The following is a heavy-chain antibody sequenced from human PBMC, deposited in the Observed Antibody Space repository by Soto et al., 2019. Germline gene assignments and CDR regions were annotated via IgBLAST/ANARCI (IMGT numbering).Heavy chain of an antibody. J-gene: IGHJ3*01. D-gene: IGHD1-26*01. V-gene: IGHV4-59*11. Sequence: SQIQRVTNTVAGGNIGNHGCRWIRQPPGKGLEWIGYIYYSGSTNYNPSLKSRVTISVDTSKNQFSLKLSSVTAADMAVYYCARVWGGVFDFWGQGTMVTV. CDR2: IYYSGST. CDR3: ARVWGGVFDF. CDR1: GGNIGNHG.